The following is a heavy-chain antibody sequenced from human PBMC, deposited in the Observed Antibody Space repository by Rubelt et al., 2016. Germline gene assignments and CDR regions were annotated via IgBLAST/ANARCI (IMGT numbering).Heavy chain of an antibody. D-gene: IGHD5-12*01. Sequence: EVQLLESGGGLVQPGGSLRLSCAASGFTFSRNAMNWVRQAPGKGLEWVSAMSGSGGNTYYADSVKGQFIISRDNSKNTLYLHMNGRRAEDTAVYYCAKELTGVATIGYYFDNWGQGTLVTVSS. J-gene: IGHJ4*02. V-gene: IGHV3-23*01. CDR3: AKELTGVATIGYYFDN. CDR1: GFTFSRNA. CDR2: MSGSGGNT.